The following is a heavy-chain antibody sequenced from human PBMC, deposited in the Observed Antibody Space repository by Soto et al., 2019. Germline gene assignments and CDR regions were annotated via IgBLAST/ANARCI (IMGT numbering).Heavy chain of an antibody. CDR2: ISYDGSNK. Sequence: QVQLVESGGGVVQPGRSLRLSCAASGFTFSSYGMHWVRQAPGKGLEWVAVISYDGSNKYYADSVKGRFTISRDNSKNTLYLQRNSLRAEDTAVYYCATNYDYVWGSPTAFDYWGQGTLVTVSS. CDR3: ATNYDYVWGSPTAFDY. CDR1: GFTFSSYG. D-gene: IGHD3-16*01. J-gene: IGHJ4*02. V-gene: IGHV3-30*03.